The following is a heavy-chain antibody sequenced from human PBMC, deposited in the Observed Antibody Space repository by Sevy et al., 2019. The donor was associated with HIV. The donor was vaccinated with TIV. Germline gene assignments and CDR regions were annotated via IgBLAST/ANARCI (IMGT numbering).Heavy chain of an antibody. CDR2: IKSDTDGGAA. Sequence: GGSLRLSCAASGITFSSAWMSWVRRVPGKGLEWLGRIKSDTDGGAADYADAVKGRFTISRDDSKETLYLQLNSLKTEDTAAYYCTTDLGFYSSKWGQGTLVTVSS. V-gene: IGHV3-15*01. CDR1: GITFSSAW. CDR3: TTDLGFYSSK. D-gene: IGHD4-4*01. J-gene: IGHJ4*02.